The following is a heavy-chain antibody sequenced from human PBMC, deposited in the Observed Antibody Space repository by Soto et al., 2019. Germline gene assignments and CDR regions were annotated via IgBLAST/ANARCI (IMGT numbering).Heavy chain of an antibody. CDR1: GFTVSSNY. J-gene: IGHJ6*02. CDR3: ARDPPATRHGMDV. V-gene: IGHV3-53*01. CDR2: IHSGGST. Sequence: PGGSLRLSSAASGFTVSSNYMGWFRQAPGKGLEWVSGIHSGGSTYYADSVRGRFTISRDNSKNTLYLQMKSRRAEDTAVYYCARDPPATRHGMDVWGQGTTVTVSS.